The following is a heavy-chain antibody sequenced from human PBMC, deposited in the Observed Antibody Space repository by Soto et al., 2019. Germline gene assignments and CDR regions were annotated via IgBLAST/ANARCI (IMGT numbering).Heavy chain of an antibody. CDR1: GFTFSSYA. CDR2: ISYDGSNK. CDR3: ARDMSAWSGYYTWFDP. D-gene: IGHD3-3*01. J-gene: IGHJ5*02. V-gene: IGHV3-30-3*01. Sequence: QVPLVESGGGVVQPGRSLRLSCAASGFTFSSYAMHWVRQAPGKGLEWVAVISYDGSNKYYADSVKGRFTISRDNSKNTLYLQMNSLRAEDTAVYYCARDMSAWSGYYTWFDPWGQGTLVTVSS.